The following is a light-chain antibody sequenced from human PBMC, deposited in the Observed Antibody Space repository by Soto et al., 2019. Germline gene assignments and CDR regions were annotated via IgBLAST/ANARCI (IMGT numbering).Light chain of an antibody. Sequence: QSALTQPASVSGSLGQSITISCTGTSSDIGGYKYVSWYQQHPGKAPKLIIFEVSNRPSGVSDRFSGSNSGNTASLTISGLQAEDEADYYCTSYSRYRVLXFGGGPKVTV. CDR1: SSDIGGYKY. V-gene: IGLV2-14*01. J-gene: IGLJ3*02. CDR2: EVS. CDR3: TSYSRYRVLX.